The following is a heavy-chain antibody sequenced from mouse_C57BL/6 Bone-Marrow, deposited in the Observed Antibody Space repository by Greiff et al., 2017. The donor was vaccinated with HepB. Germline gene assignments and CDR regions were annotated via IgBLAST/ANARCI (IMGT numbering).Heavy chain of an antibody. D-gene: IGHD2-4*01. Sequence: EVQVVESGGGLVKPGGSLKLSCAASGFTFSSYAMSWVRQTPEKRLEWVATISNGGSYTYYPDNVKGRFTISRDNAKNNLYLQMSQLKSEDTAMYYCAGEGDYDKDYWGQGTTRTVSS. CDR1: GFTFSSYA. CDR3: AGEGDYDKDY. CDR2: ISNGGSYT. J-gene: IGHJ2*01. V-gene: IGHV5-4*01.